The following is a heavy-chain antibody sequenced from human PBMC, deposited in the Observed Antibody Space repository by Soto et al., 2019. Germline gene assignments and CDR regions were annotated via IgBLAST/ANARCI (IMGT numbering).Heavy chain of an antibody. J-gene: IGHJ4*02. CDR3: AGLYSGSPGGTLRY. D-gene: IGHD1-26*01. Sequence: QVQLQESGPGLVKPSQTLSLTCTVSGGSISSGGYYWSWIRQHPGKGLGWIGYIYCSGSTYYNPSIKSRDTISVDTSKNQFSLKLSSVTAADTAVYYCAGLYSGSPGGTLRYWGQGTLVTVSS. V-gene: IGHV4-31*03. CDR2: IYCSGST. CDR1: GGSISSGGYY.